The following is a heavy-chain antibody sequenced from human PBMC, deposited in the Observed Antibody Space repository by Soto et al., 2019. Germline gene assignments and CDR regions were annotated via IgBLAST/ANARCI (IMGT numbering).Heavy chain of an antibody. D-gene: IGHD1-26*01. V-gene: IGHV4-4*01. Sequence: SETLSLTCDVSAGSITTSVLWTWVRQVPGRGLEWIGEIAHDGHTNYNPSLSGRVTMSVDRSNSQFSLNVASVNAADTAVYCGAGGRDYDYWGQGTLVTVSS. CDR3: AGGRDYDY. CDR1: AGSITTSVL. CDR2: IAHDGHT. J-gene: IGHJ4*02.